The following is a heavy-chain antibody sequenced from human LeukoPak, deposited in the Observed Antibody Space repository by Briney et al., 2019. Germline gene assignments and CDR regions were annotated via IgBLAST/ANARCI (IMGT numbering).Heavy chain of an antibody. Sequence: PSETLSLTCTGSCGPISSYYWSWIRQPAGKGLEGIGRIYTSGSTNYNPPLKSRVTMSVDTSKNQFSLKLSSVTAEDTAVYYCARDITYYDFWSGYPRGPSYYYYYGMDVWGQGTTVTVSS. CDR2: IYTSGST. D-gene: IGHD3-3*01. J-gene: IGHJ6*02. V-gene: IGHV4-4*07. CDR3: ARDITYYDFWSGYPRGPSYYYYYGMDV. CDR1: CGPISSYY.